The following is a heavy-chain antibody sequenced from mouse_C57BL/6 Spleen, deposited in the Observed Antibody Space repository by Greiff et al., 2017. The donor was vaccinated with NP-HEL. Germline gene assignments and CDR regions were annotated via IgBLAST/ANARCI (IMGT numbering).Heavy chain of an antibody. CDR3: ASVGWFAY. Sequence: EVKVVESGGGLVKPGGSLKLSCAASGFTFSDYGMHWVRQAPEKGLEWVAYISSGSSTIYYADTVKGRFTISRDNAKNTLFLQMTSLRSEDTAMYYCASVGWFAYWGQGTLVTVSA. CDR1: GFTFSDYG. CDR2: ISSGSSTI. V-gene: IGHV5-17*01. J-gene: IGHJ3*01. D-gene: IGHD1-3*01.